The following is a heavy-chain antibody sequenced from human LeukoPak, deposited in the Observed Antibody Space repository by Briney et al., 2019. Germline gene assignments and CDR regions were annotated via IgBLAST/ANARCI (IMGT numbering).Heavy chain of an antibody. J-gene: IGHJ4*02. Sequence: GGSLRLSCAASGFIFSDYWVHWVRQAPGKGLVWVSRISSDGYNTDYADSVKGRFTISRDNAENTLYLQMNSLRAEDTAVYYCARALKRKIGYCSSTSCYGGGYYFDYWGQGTLVTVSS. CDR2: ISSDGYNT. D-gene: IGHD2-2*01. V-gene: IGHV3-74*01. CDR3: ARALKRKIGYCSSTSCYGGGYYFDY. CDR1: GFIFSDYW.